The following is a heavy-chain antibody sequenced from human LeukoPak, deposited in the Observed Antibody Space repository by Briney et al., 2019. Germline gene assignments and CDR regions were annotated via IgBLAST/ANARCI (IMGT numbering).Heavy chain of an antibody. V-gene: IGHV3-7*02. CDR2: IKPDGSDE. J-gene: IGHJ3*01. Sequence: GGSLRLSCAASGFTFSNYWMTWVRQAPGKGLEWVANIKPDGSDEDYVDSVTGRFTISRDNAKNSLYLQMNSLSAEDTAVYYCARGFRAFDFWAQGTMVTVSS. CDR3: ARGFRAFDF. CDR1: GFTFSNYW.